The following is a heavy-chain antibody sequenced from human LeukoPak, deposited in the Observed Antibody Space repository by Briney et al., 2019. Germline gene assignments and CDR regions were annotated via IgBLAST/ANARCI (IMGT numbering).Heavy chain of an antibody. CDR2: INPTGTTT. D-gene: IGHD2-8*01. J-gene: IGHJ5*02. CDR1: GYTFINNW. V-gene: IGHV1-46*01. Sequence: ASVKVSCKASGYTFINNWMHWVRQAPGQGLEWVGLINPTGTTTLYAQKFQGRVTLTRDMSTSTDYMELRSLKSEDTAVYYCARGVQDIVLMVYDNWFDPWGQGTLVTVSS. CDR3: ARGVQDIVLMVYDNWFDP.